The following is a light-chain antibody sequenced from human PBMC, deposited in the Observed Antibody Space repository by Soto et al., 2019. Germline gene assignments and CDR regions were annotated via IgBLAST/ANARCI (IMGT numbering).Light chain of an antibody. J-gene: IGLJ1*01. Sequence: VLTQPPSASGTPGQRVTISCSGSSSNIGSNTVNWYQQLPGTAPKLLIHSNNQRPSGVPDRFSGSKSGTSASLAISGLQSEDEADYYCAAWDDSLNGLYVFGTGTKVTV. CDR3: AAWDDSLNGLYV. CDR1: SSNIGSNT. CDR2: SNN. V-gene: IGLV1-44*01.